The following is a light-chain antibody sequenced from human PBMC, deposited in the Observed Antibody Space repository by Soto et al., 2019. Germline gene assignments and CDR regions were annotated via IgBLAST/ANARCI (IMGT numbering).Light chain of an antibody. CDR3: QQRSNWPT. Sequence: EIVMTQSPVTLSVSPGERATLSCRASQSVSNNLAWYQQKPGQAPSLLIYGAFTRATGIPARFSGTGSGTEFTLTISSLQSEDFAVYYCQQRSNWPTFGQGTKVDI. J-gene: IGKJ1*01. V-gene: IGKV3-15*01. CDR2: GAF. CDR1: QSVSNN.